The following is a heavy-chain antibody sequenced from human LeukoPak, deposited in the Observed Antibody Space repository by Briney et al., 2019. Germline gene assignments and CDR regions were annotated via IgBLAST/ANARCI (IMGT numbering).Heavy chain of an antibody. V-gene: IGHV1-24*01. J-gene: IGHJ5*01. CDR2: FDPGDDET. Sequence: ASVKVSCKVSGYSLSELSTHWVRQAHGQGLEWMGGFDPGDDETIYAQKFQGRVTMTEDTSTDTAYLELSSLRSEDTAVYFCATEKDLLLDSWGQGTPVTVSS. CDR1: GYSLSELS. CDR3: ATEKDLLLDS. D-gene: IGHD1-26*01.